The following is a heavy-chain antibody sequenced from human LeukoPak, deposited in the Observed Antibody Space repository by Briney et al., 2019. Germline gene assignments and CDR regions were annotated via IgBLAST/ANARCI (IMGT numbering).Heavy chain of an antibody. V-gene: IGHV3-30*18. D-gene: IGHD2-2*01. CDR3: AKDGGCSSTSCSWGYYYYGMDV. Sequence: GGSLRLSCAASGFTFSSYGMRWVRQAPGKGLEWVAVISYDGSNKYYADSVKGRFTVSRDNSKNTLYLQMNSLRAEDTAVYYCAKDGGCSSTSCSWGYYYYGMDVWGQGTTVTVSS. J-gene: IGHJ6*02. CDR1: GFTFSSYG. CDR2: ISYDGSNK.